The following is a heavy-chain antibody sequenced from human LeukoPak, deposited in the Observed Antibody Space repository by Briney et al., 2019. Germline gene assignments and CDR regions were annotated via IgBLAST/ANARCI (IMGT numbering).Heavy chain of an antibody. V-gene: IGHV3-23*01. CDR2: ISGGGDIT. CDR1: GFNFANHA. CDR3: VREDTPATANY. D-gene: IGHD2-21*02. Sequence: GGSLRLSCTASGFNFANHAMSWVRQTAGKGLEWVSAISGGGDITYYADSVKGRFTISRDNSKDTLFLQMHSLRPGDTAVYYCVREDTPATANYWGQGTLVTISS. J-gene: IGHJ4*02.